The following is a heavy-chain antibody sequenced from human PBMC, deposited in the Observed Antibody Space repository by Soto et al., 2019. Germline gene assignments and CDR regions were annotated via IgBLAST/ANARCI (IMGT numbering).Heavy chain of an antibody. Sequence: SETLSLTCTVSGGSISSYYWSWIRQPPGKGLEWIGYIYYSGSTNYNPSLKSRVTISVDTSKNQFSLKLSSVTAADTAVYYCARDSGSSWNWFDPWGQGTLVTVSS. CDR2: IYYSGST. J-gene: IGHJ5*02. CDR3: ARDSGSSWNWFDP. V-gene: IGHV4-59*01. D-gene: IGHD6-13*01. CDR1: GGSISSYY.